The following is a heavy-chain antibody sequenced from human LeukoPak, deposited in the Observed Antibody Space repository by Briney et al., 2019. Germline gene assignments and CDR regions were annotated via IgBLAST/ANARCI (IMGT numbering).Heavy chain of an antibody. D-gene: IGHD4-17*01. CDR2: IYYSGST. V-gene: IGHV4-59*08. Sequence: SETLSLTCTVSGGSISSYYWSWIRQPPGRGLEWIGYIYYSGSTNYNPSPKSRVTISVDTSKNQFSLKLSSVTAADTAVYYCARHPDDYGDYGPNWFDPWGQGTLVTVSS. J-gene: IGHJ5*02. CDR3: ARHPDDYGDYGPNWFDP. CDR1: GGSISSYY.